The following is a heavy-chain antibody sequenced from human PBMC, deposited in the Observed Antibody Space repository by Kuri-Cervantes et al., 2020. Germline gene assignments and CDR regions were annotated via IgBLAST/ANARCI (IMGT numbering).Heavy chain of an antibody. CDR1: GGSISSGGYY. V-gene: IGHV4-31*03. Sequence: SETLSLTCTVSGGSISSGGYYWSWIRQHPGKGLEWIGYIYYSGSTYYNPSLKSRVTISVDTSKNQFSLKLSSVTAADTAVYYCARGSGYYDSSGYRNWFDPWGQGTLVTVSS. CDR2: IYYSGST. D-gene: IGHD3-22*01. J-gene: IGHJ5*02. CDR3: ARGSGYYDSSGYRNWFDP.